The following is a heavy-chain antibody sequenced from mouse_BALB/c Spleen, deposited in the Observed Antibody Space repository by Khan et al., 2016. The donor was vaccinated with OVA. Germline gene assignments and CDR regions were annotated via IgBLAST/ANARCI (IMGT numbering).Heavy chain of an antibody. D-gene: IGHD2-2*01. CDR3: TRHGYVACFTY. CDR1: GYSFTSYY. V-gene: IGHV1-31*01. CDR2: IDPFSGGS. Sequence: EVQLKQSGPELMKPGASVKISCKASGYSFTSYYIHWMIQSHGNSLEWIGYIDPFSGGSTYNQKFTDKATLTVAKSSSTTYLHLSNLTSEVSAVYSGTRHGYVACFTYWGQGTLVTVSA. J-gene: IGHJ3*01.